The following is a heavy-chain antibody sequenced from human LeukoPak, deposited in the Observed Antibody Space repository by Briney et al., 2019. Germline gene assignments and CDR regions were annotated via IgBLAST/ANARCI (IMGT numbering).Heavy chain of an antibody. D-gene: IGHD5-18*01. CDR3: AKDWGYTTMVSYYFDY. CDR2: IWYDGNNK. CDR1: GFTFSGYG. J-gene: IGHJ4*02. Sequence: GGPLRLSCAASGFTFSGYGMHWVRQAPDKGLEWVAVIWYDGNNKYYADSVKGRFTISRDNSKNTLYLQMNSLRAEDTAVYYCAKDWGYTTMVSYYFDYWGQGALVTVSS. V-gene: IGHV3-33*06.